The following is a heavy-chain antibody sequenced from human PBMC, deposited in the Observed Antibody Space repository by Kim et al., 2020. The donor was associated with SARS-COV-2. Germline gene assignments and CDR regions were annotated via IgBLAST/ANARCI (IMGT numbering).Heavy chain of an antibody. J-gene: IGHJ4*02. CDR3: ARSSIEHELPWDTIFGVVINREFDY. D-gene: IGHD3-3*01. Sequence: GGSLRLSCAASGFTFSSYAMHWVRQAPGKGLEYVSAISSNGGSTYYANSVKGRFTISRDNSKNTLYLQMGSLRAEDMAVYYCARSSIEHELPWDTIFGVVINREFDYWGQGTLVTVSS. V-gene: IGHV3-64*01. CDR1: GFTFSSYA. CDR2: ISSNGGST.